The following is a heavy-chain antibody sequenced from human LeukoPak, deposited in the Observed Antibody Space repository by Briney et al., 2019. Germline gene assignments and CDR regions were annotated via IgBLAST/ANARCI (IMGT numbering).Heavy chain of an antibody. CDR2: IKQDGSEK. J-gene: IGHJ4*02. Sequence: GSLRLSCAASGFAVSTSWMGWVRQAPGKGLEWVANIKQDGSEKYYVDSVKGRFTISRDNAKNSLYLQINSLKAEDTAVYYCARWGHLVRQPAGDYWGQGTLVAVSS. CDR3: ARWGHLVRQPAGDY. V-gene: IGHV3-7*03. CDR1: GFAVSTSW. D-gene: IGHD6-13*01.